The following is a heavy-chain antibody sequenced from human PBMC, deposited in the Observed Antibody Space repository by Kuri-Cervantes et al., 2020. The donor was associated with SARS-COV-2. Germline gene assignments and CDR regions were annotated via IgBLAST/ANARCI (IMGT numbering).Heavy chain of an antibody. D-gene: IGHD2-2*01. Sequence: ASVKVSCKASGYTFTSYGISWVRQAPGQGLEWMGWISAYNGNTNYAQKLQGRVTMTTDTSTSTAYMELRSLRSDDTAVYYCARYGFKVVVPAANNAFDIWGQGTMVTVSS. CDR2: ISAYNGNT. J-gene: IGHJ3*02. CDR3: ARYGFKVVVPAANNAFDI. CDR1: GYTFTSYG. V-gene: IGHV1-18*01.